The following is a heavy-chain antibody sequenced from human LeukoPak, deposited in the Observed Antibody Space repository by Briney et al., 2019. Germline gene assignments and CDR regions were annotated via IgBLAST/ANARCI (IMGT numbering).Heavy chain of an antibody. J-gene: IGHJ6*02. CDR3: ARDHCSSSSCYTYYGMEL. V-gene: IGHV3-7*01. CDR1: GFSFSSCW. D-gene: IGHD2-2*02. Sequence: GGSLRLSCAASGFSFSSCWMNWVRQVPGKGLEWVANINQDRSEKSYVDSVKGRFTISRDNAKNSLYLQMNSLRAEDTAVYYCARDHCSSSSCYTYYGMELWGQGTTVTVSS. CDR2: INQDRSEK.